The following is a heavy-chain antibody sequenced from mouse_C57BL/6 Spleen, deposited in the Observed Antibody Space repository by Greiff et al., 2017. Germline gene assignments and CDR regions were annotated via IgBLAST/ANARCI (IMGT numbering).Heavy chain of an antibody. J-gene: IGHJ2*01. CDR3: TTPRYGYYYFDY. Sequence: EVQLQQSGAELVRPGASVKLSCTASGFNIKDYYMHWVKQRPEQGLEWIGRIDPEDGDTEYAPKFQGKATMTADTSSNTAYLQLSSLTSEDTAVYYCTTPRYGYYYFDYWGQGTTLTVSS. CDR1: GFNIKDYY. CDR2: IDPEDGDT. V-gene: IGHV14-1*01. D-gene: IGHD2-3*01.